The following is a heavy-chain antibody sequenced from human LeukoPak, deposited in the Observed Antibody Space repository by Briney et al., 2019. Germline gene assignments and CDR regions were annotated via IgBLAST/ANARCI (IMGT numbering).Heavy chain of an antibody. CDR3: ARVRRAVTMVRGDPPGYYFDY. Sequence: ASVTVSCKASGYTFTGYYMHWVRQAPGQGLEWMGWINPNSGGTNYAQKFQGRVTMTRDTSISTAYMELSRLRSDDTAVYYCARVRRAVTMVRGDPPGYYFDYWGQGTLVTVSS. V-gene: IGHV1-2*02. D-gene: IGHD3-10*01. CDR1: GYTFTGYY. CDR2: INPNSGGT. J-gene: IGHJ4*02.